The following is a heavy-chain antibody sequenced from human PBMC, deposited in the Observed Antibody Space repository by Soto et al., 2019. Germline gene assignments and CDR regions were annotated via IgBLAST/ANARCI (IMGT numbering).Heavy chain of an antibody. CDR3: AREVSQSYDFWSGYFDY. CDR1: GYTFTGYY. V-gene: IGHV1-2*02. D-gene: IGHD3-3*01. Sequence: ASVKVSCKASGYTFTGYYMHWVRQAPGQGLEWMGWINPNSGGTNYAQKFQGRVTMTRDTSISTAYMELGRLRSDDTAVYYCAREVSQSYDFWSGYFDYWGQGTQVTVSA. J-gene: IGHJ4*02. CDR2: INPNSGGT.